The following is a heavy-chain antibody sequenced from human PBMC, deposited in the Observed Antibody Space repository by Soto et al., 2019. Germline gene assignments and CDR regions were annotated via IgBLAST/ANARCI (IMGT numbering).Heavy chain of an antibody. D-gene: IGHD3-10*01. CDR2: IIQSGST. CDR3: ARGAYYFGPRDYGAY. J-gene: IGHJ4*02. CDR1: GGSFSGYY. V-gene: IGHV4-34*01. Sequence: QVQLQQWGAGLLKPSETLSLTCAVYGGSFSGYYWSWIRQLPGKGREWIGEIIQSGSTNYNPSLKSRVVISVDTSTNQISLKLSSVTAADTAVYYCARGAYYFGPRDYGAYWGQGTLVTVSS.